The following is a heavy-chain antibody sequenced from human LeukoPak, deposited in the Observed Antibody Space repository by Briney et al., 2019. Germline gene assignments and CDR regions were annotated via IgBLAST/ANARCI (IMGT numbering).Heavy chain of an antibody. CDR3: AREPINDYGDKFDP. Sequence: GGSLRLSCAASGFTFSSYEMNWVRQAPGKGLEWVSYISSSGSTIYYADSVKGRFTISRDNAKNSLYLQMNSLRAEDTAVYYCAREPINDYGDKFDPWGQGTLVTVSS. V-gene: IGHV3-48*03. D-gene: IGHD4-17*01. CDR2: ISSSGSTI. J-gene: IGHJ5*02. CDR1: GFTFSSYE.